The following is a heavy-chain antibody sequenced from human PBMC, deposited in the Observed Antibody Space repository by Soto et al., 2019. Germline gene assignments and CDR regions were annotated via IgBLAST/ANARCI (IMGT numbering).Heavy chain of an antibody. D-gene: IGHD6-13*01. CDR3: ATRGYSGSWYFYYFDY. Sequence: GGSLRLSCAASGFTFSSYGMSWVRQAPGKGLEWVSAISGSGGSTYYAGSVKGRFTISRDNSKNTLYLQINSLRAEDTAVYYCATRGYSGSWYFYYFDYWGQGTLVTVSS. J-gene: IGHJ4*02. CDR1: GFTFSSYG. V-gene: IGHV3-23*01. CDR2: ISGSGGST.